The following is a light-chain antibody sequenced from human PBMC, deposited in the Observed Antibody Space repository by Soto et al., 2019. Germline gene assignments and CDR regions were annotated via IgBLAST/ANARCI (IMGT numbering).Light chain of an antibody. CDR1: SSNIGNNA. CDR3: AAWDDSLNGYV. Sequence: QSVLTQPPSVSEAPRQRVTISCSGSSSNIGNNAVNWYQQLPGKAPKLLIYYDDLLPSGVSDRFSGSKSGTSASLAISRLQSEDEADYYCAAWDDSLNGYVFGTGTKLTVL. V-gene: IGLV1-36*01. J-gene: IGLJ1*01. CDR2: YDD.